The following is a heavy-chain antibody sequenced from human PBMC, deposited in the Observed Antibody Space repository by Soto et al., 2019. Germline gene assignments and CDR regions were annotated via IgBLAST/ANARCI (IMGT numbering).Heavy chain of an antibody. CDR1: GGSISSYY. CDR2: IYGSGNT. V-gene: IGHV4-59*01. Sequence: TSETLSLTCAFSGGSISSYYWSWIRQPPGKGLEWIGYIYGSGNTNYNPSLNSRVIISIDTSQNQLPLKLTSVTAADTAVYYCARPHGGPYAFDIWDRGTMVTVSS. CDR3: ARPHGGPYAFDI. J-gene: IGHJ3*02. D-gene: IGHD3-10*01.